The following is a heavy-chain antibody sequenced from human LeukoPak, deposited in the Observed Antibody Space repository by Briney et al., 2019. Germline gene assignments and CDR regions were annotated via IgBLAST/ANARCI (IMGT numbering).Heavy chain of an antibody. Sequence: PSETLSLTCTVSGDSISNYYWTWIRRTPGKGLEWIGNLYHSGAADYNPSLKTRVTTSVDTSKDQFSLSLRSSTAADTAVYFCARLGKTYYMDVWGTGTTVTVSS. CDR2: LYHSGAA. V-gene: IGHV4-59*08. D-gene: IGHD1/OR15-1a*01. J-gene: IGHJ6*03. CDR3: ARLGKTYYMDV. CDR1: GDSISNYY.